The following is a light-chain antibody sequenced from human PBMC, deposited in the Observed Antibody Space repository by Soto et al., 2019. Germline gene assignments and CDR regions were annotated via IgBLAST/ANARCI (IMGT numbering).Light chain of an antibody. J-gene: IGKJ1*01. Sequence: EIVLTKSPGTLSLSPGERATLSCRARQSVSSSYLAWYQQKPGQAPRLLIYGASSRATGIPDRFSGSGSGTDFTRTISRLEPEDFAVYYCQQYGSSPPWTFGQGTKVEIK. CDR3: QQYGSSPPWT. CDR1: QSVSSSY. CDR2: GAS. V-gene: IGKV3-20*01.